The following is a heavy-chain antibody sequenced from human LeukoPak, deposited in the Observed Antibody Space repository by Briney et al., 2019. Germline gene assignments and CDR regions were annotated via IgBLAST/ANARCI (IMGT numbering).Heavy chain of an antibody. J-gene: IGHJ4*02. V-gene: IGHV4-4*07. Sequence: SETLSLTCTVSGASMRRYYWTWIRQPAGKGLEWIGRIYSSGSTNYNPSLKSRVTMSVDTSKNQFSLKLSSVTAADTAVYYCARENPVGYSYGPVYSDYWGQGTLATVSS. D-gene: IGHD5-18*01. CDR1: GASMRRYY. CDR2: IYSSGST. CDR3: ARENPVGYSYGPVYSDY.